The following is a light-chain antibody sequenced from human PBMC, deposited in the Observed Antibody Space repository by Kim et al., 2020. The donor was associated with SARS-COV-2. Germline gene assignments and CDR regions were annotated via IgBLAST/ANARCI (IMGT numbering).Light chain of an antibody. CDR1: HSISRN. CDR2: AAS. Sequence: LSASVGDRVTITCRASHSISRNVNWYQQKPGKAPKLLIYAASSLQGGVPSRFSGSESGTDFTLTISSLQPEDFATYYCQQSYSTPFTFGQGTKLEI. J-gene: IGKJ2*01. V-gene: IGKV1-39*01. CDR3: QQSYSTPFT.